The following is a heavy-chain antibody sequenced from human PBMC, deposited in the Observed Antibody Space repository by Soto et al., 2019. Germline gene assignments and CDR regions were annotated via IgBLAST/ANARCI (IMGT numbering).Heavy chain of an antibody. Sequence: QVQLQESGPGLVKPSETLSLTCTVSGGSVSSGGYSWNWIRQPPGKGLEWIGYVYYSENTKYNPPLKSRVTISVDTSKDQISLKLGSVTAADTAVYYCARVGLGYSNSWGFDSWGQGTLVTVSS. CDR3: ARVGLGYSNSWGFDS. CDR2: VYYSENT. CDR1: GGSVSSGGYS. V-gene: IGHV4-61*08. J-gene: IGHJ4*02. D-gene: IGHD6-6*01.